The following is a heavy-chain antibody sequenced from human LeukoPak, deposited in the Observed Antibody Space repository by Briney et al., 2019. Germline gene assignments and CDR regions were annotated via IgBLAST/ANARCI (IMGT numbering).Heavy chain of an antibody. CDR1: GFTFSSYA. Sequence: GGSLRLSCAASGFTFSSYAMSWVRQAPGKGLECVSYISSRGTTIYYADSVKGRFTISRDNAKNSLYLQMSSLRAEDMAVYYCARVYYGSGSPRHFDYWGQGTLVTVSS. CDR3: ARVYYGSGSPRHFDY. D-gene: IGHD3-10*01. CDR2: ISSRGTTI. V-gene: IGHV3-48*04. J-gene: IGHJ4*02.